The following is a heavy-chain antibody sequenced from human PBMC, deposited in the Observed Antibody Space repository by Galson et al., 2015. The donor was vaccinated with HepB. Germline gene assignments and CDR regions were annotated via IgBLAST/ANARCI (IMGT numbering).Heavy chain of an antibody. J-gene: IGHJ6*02. CDR1: GFTVSSNY. Sequence: SLRLSCAASGFTVSSNYMSWVRQAPGEGLEWVSVIYSGGSTYYADSVKGRFTISRDNSKNTLYLQMNSLRAEDTAVYYCATDPRGYCSGGSCHPYYYYGMDVWGQGTTVTVSS. CDR2: IYSGGST. V-gene: IGHV3-66*01. D-gene: IGHD2-15*01. CDR3: ATDPRGYCSGGSCHPYYYYGMDV.